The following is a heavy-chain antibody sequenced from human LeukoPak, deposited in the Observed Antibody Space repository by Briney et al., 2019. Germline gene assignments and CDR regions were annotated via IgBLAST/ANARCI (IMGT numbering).Heavy chain of an antibody. V-gene: IGHV4-61*02. D-gene: IGHD2/OR15-2a*01. CDR3: ARETSRVTFPPYAFDI. CDR1: GGSISSGSYY. CDR2: IYTSGST. J-gene: IGHJ3*02. Sequence: MPSETLSLTCTVSGGSISSGSYYWSWIRQPAGKGLEWIGRIYTSGSTNYNPSLKSRVTISVDTSKNQFSLKLSSVTAADTAVYYCARETSRVTFPPYAFDIWGQGTMVTVSS.